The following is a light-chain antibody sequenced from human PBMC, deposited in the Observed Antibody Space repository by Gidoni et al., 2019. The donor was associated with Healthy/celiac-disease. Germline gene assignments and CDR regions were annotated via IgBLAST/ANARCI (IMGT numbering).Light chain of an antibody. V-gene: IGLV2-14*01. Sequence: QSALTQPASVSGSPGQSLTISCTGTRSDVGGYNYVSWYQQHPGKAPKLMIYEVSNRPSGVSNRFSGSKSGNTASLTISGLQAEDEADYYCSSYTSSSTEVFGTGTKVTVL. CDR3: SSYTSSSTEV. J-gene: IGLJ1*01. CDR2: EVS. CDR1: RSDVGGYNY.